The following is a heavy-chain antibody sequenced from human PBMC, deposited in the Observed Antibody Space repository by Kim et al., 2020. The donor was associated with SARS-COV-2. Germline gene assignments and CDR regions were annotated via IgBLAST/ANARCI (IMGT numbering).Heavy chain of an antibody. V-gene: IGHV3-30*18. CDR1: GFTFSSYD. CDR2: ISYDGSNK. CDR3: AKQWRGGWYDY. D-gene: IGHD6-19*01. Sequence: GGSLRLSCAASGFTFSSYDMHWVRQAPGKGLEWVAVISYDGSNKYYADSVKGRFTISRDNSKNTLYLQMNSLRAEDTAVYYCAKQWRGGWYDYWGQGTLVTVSS. J-gene: IGHJ4*02.